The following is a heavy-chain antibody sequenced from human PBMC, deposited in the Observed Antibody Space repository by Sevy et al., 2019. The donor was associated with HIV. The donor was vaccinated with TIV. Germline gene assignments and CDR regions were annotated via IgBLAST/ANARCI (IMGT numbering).Heavy chain of an antibody. CDR2: IVPVFGTS. CDR1: GGTLTNYA. J-gene: IGHJ5*02. Sequence: ASVKVSCKASGGTLTNYAISWVRQAPGQGLEWMGEIVPVFGTSHHARSFQGRVTITADESTSTAYMELRSLRSEDTAVYYCTSGADCSNGVCYPRGFEPWGQGTLVTVSS. V-gene: IGHV1-69*13. D-gene: IGHD2-8*01. CDR3: TSGADCSNGVCYPRGFEP.